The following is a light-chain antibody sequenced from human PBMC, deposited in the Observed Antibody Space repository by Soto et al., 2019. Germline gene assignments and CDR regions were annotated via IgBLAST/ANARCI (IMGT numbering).Light chain of an antibody. CDR3: SSFTATGTVI. J-gene: IGLJ2*01. V-gene: IGLV2-14*03. Sequence: QSVLTQPASVSGSPGQSFTISCTGTSSDVGAHHSVSWYQQHPGKAPKLIIFDVSNRPSGVSNRFSGSKSGNTASLTISGLQAEDDADYYCSSFTATGTVIFGGGTKVTVL. CDR2: DVS. CDR1: SSDVGAHHS.